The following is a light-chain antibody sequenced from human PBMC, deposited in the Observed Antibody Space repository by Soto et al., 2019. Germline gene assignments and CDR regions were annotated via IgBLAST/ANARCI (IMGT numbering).Light chain of an antibody. CDR1: SSDVGSYNL. J-gene: IGLJ1*01. CDR3: CSYAGSSTPSYV. Sequence: QSVLTQPASVSGSPGQSITISCTGTSSDVGSYNLVSWYQQHPGKAPKLMIYEGSKRPSGVSNRFSGSKSGNTASLTISGLQAEDEADYYCCSYAGSSTPSYVFXTGTKITVL. CDR2: EGS. V-gene: IGLV2-23*01.